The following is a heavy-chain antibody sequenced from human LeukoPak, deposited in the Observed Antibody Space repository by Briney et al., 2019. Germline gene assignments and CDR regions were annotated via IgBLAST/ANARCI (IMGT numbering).Heavy chain of an antibody. CDR3: ARQLAAGNDAFDM. J-gene: IGHJ3*02. CDR1: GVSIYSSTYY. CDR2: IYNNENT. Sequence: SETLSLTCTVSGVSIYSSTYYWACIRQPPGKGLESIGSIYNNENTYSNPSLRSRLTISVDTSTNQSSLRLNSVIAVDTAVYYCARQLAAGNDAFDMWGEGTMVTVST. V-gene: IGHV4-39*01. D-gene: IGHD2-15*01.